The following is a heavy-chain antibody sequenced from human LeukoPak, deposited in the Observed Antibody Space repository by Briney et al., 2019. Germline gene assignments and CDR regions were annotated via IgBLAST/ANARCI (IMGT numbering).Heavy chain of an antibody. V-gene: IGHV3-7*03. D-gene: IGHD2-2*01. J-gene: IGHJ4*02. CDR2: IKQDESQK. CDR3: ARCWFSGTSCDFDS. Sequence: GGSLSLFCVASGFTFSSSWMSWVRQAPGGGLEWVANIKQDESQKYYVDSVKGRFTVSRDNAKNSLYLQMNSLRAEDTAVYYCARCWFSGTSCDFDSWGQGTLVIVSA. CDR1: GFTFSSSW.